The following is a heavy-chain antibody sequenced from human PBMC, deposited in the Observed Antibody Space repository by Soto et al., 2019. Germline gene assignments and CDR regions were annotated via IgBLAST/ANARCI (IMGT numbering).Heavy chain of an antibody. CDR2: ISYDGSNQ. CDR1: GFRLSTYW. CDR3: AKEGRQWLIYYYYGMDV. Sequence: VQLVESGGGLVQPGGSLRVSCEASGFRLSTYWMNWVRQSPGQEPEWVAVISYDGSNQNYADSVKGRFTISRDNSKNTLYLQMNSLRVEDTALYYCAKEGRQWLIYYYYGMDVWGQGTTVTVSS. D-gene: IGHD6-19*01. V-gene: IGHV3-30*18. J-gene: IGHJ6*02.